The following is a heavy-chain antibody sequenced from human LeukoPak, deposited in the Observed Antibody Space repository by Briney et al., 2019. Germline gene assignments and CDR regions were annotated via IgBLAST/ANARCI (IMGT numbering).Heavy chain of an antibody. CDR1: GFTFSSYG. V-gene: IGHV3-30*03. Sequence: GGSLRLSCAASGFTFSSYGMHWVRQAPGKGLEWVAVISYDGSNKYYADSVKGRYTISRDNSKNTLYLQINSLRAEDTAVYYCARDNGAAGYYYRMDVWGQGTTVTVSS. CDR2: ISYDGSNK. D-gene: IGHD6-13*01. CDR3: ARDNGAAGYYYRMDV. J-gene: IGHJ6*02.